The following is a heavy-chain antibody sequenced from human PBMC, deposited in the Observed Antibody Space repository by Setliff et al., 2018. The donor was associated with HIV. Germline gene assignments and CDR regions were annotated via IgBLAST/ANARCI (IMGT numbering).Heavy chain of an antibody. V-gene: IGHV3-33*01. D-gene: IGHD2-21*01. CDR2: IWYDGSNK. CDR1: GFTFSNYG. Sequence: PGGSLRLSCAASGFTFSNYGMHWVRQAPGKGLEWVSVIWYDGSNKYYTDSVKGRFTISRDNSKNTLYLQMNSLRAEDTAVYYCARGQFRLRPDSLDLWGQGTLVTVSS. CDR3: ARGQFRLRPDSLDL. J-gene: IGHJ3*01.